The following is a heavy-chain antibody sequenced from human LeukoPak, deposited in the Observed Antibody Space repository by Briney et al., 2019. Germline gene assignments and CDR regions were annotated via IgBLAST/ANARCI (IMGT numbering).Heavy chain of an antibody. CDR1: GFTFSSYD. V-gene: IGHV3-33*06. J-gene: IGHJ4*02. CDR2: IWYDGSNK. Sequence: GRSLRLSCAASGFTFSSYDMHWVRQAPGKGLEWVAVIWYDGSNKYYADSVKGRFTISRDNSKNTLYLQVNSLRAEDTAVYYCAKDRGGIVGDTYFDYWGQGTLVTVSS. D-gene: IGHD1-26*01. CDR3: AKDRGGIVGDTYFDY.